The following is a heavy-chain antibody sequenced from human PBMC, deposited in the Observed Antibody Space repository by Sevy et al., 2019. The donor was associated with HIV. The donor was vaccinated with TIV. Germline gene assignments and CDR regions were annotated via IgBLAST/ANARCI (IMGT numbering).Heavy chain of an antibody. Sequence: ASVKVSCKASGGTFSSYGICWVRQAPGQGLEWMGGIIPILGTVNYAQKFQGRVTITADESTKTAYMELSSLRSEDTAVYYCARGGGNGWYYFDYRGQETLVTVSS. CDR2: IIPILGTV. V-gene: IGHV1-69*13. J-gene: IGHJ4*02. CDR1: GGTFSSYG. D-gene: IGHD6-19*01. CDR3: ARGGGNGWYYFDY.